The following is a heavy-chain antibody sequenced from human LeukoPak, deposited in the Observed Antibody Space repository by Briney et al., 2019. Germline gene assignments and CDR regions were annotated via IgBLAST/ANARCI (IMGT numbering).Heavy chain of an antibody. Sequence: PSETLSLTCSVSGAYMSNYYWTWVRQSAAQGLEWIGRLHASESTIYNPSLKSRVTMSLDTSKDQLSLTLTSVTAADSAMYYCASLSSGAGFDVWGQETVVTVSS. V-gene: IGHV4-4*07. CDR2: LHASEST. CDR3: ASLSSGAGFDV. CDR1: GAYMSNYY. D-gene: IGHD3-22*01. J-gene: IGHJ3*01.